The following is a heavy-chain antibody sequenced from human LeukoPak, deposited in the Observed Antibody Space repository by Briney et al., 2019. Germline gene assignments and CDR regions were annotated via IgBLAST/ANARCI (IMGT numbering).Heavy chain of an antibody. D-gene: IGHD3-3*01. Sequence: ASVKVCCKASGYTFTSYGISWMRQAPGQGLEWMGWISASNGNTNYAQKLQGRVTMTTDTSTSKAYMELRSLRSDDTAVYYCARDGVLSLVDDYYGMDVWGQGTTVTVSS. CDR2: ISASNGNT. CDR3: ARDGVLSLVDDYYGMDV. CDR1: GYTFTSYG. J-gene: IGHJ6*02. V-gene: IGHV1-18*01.